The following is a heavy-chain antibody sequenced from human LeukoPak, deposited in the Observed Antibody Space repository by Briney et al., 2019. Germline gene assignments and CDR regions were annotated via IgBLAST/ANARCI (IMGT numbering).Heavy chain of an antibody. CDR3: ARGIAAAGNPYDY. J-gene: IGHJ4*02. Sequence: SETLSLTCTVSDGSVSSGSYYWSWIRQPPGKGLEWIGYIYYSGSTNYNPSLKSRVTISVDTSKNQFSLKLSSVTAADTAVYYCARGIAAAGNPYDYWGQGTLVTVSS. CDR1: DGSVSSGSYY. V-gene: IGHV4-61*01. CDR2: IYYSGST. D-gene: IGHD6-13*01.